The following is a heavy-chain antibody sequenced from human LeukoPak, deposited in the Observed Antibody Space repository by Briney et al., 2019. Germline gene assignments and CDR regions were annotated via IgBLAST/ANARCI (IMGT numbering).Heavy chain of an antibody. J-gene: IGHJ4*02. Sequence: SETLSLTCTVSGGSISSYYWSWIRQPPGKGLEWIGYIYYSGSTYYNPSLKSRVTISVDTSKNQFSLKLNSVTAADTAVYYCARDGGRDGYTLDYWGQGTLVTVSS. V-gene: IGHV4-59*12. CDR1: GGSISSYY. CDR3: ARDGGRDGYTLDY. CDR2: IYYSGST. D-gene: IGHD5-24*01.